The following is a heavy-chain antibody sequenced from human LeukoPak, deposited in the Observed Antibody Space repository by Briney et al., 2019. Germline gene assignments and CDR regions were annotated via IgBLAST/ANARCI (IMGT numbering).Heavy chain of an antibody. J-gene: IGHJ4*02. CDR3: ARDADSSGPTCFDY. V-gene: IGHV1-8*01. Sequence: ASVKVSCKASGYTFTSYDINWVRQATGQGLEWMGWMNPNSGNTGYAQKFQGRVTMTRNTSISTAYMELSSLRSEDTAVYYCARDADSSGPTCFDYWGQGTLVTVSS. D-gene: IGHD3-22*01. CDR1: GYTFTSYD. CDR2: MNPNSGNT.